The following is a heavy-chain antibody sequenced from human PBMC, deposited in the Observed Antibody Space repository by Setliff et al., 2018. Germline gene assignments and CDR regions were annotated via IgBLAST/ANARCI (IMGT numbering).Heavy chain of an antibody. V-gene: IGHV4-38-2*01. D-gene: IGHD3-22*01. J-gene: IGHJ4*02. Sequence: SETLSLTCAVSGYSISSGYYWGWIRQPPGKGLEWIGSIYHSGSTYYNPSLKSRVTISVDTSKIQFSLKLSSVTAADTAVYYCARQPEGGYYDSSGYYGMAPYYFDYWGQGTLVTVSS. CDR2: IYHSGST. CDR1: GYSISSGYY. CDR3: ARQPEGGYYDSSGYYGMAPYYFDY.